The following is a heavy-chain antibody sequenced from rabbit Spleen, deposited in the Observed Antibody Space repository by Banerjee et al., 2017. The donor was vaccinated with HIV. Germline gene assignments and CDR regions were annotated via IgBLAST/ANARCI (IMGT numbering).Heavy chain of an antibody. V-gene: IGHV1S40*01. CDR3: ARDLVGVVGWNFNL. Sequence: QSLEESGGGLVQPEGSLTLTCKASGFSFSDRDVMCWVRQAPGKGLEWIGCINTATGKAVYASWAKGRFTISTTSSTTVTLQMTSLTAADTATYFCARDLVGVVGWNFNLWGPGTLVTV. D-gene: IGHD5-1*01. J-gene: IGHJ4*01. CDR2: INTATGKA. CDR1: GFSFSDRDV.